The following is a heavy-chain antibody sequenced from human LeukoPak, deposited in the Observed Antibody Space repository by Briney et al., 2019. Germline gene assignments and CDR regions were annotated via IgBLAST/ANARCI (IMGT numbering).Heavy chain of an antibody. CDR2: ISSSGNT. J-gene: IGHJ4*02. CDR3: GYDSSGSDGYY. Sequence: SETLSLTCIVSGGSTSGGNYYWGWIRRPPGKGLEWIGGISSSGNTYYNPSLKSRITISIDTSKNHFSLKLSSVTAADTAVYYCGYDSSGSDGYYWGQGTLVTVSS. CDR1: GGSTSGGNYY. V-gene: IGHV4-39*02. D-gene: IGHD3-22*01.